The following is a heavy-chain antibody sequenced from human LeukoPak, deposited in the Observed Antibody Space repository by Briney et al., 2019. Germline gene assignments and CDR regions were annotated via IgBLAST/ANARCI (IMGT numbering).Heavy chain of an antibody. J-gene: IGHJ6*03. D-gene: IGHD4/OR15-4a*01. CDR1: GFTFSSYA. Sequence: PGGSLRHSCAASGFTFSSYAMSWVRQAPGKGLEWVSAISGSGGSTYYADSVKGRFTISRDNSKNTLYLQMNSLRAEDTAVYYCAKVGSAGAYYYYYMDVWGKGTPVTVCS. CDR2: ISGSGGST. CDR3: AKVGSAGAYYYYYMDV. V-gene: IGHV3-23*01.